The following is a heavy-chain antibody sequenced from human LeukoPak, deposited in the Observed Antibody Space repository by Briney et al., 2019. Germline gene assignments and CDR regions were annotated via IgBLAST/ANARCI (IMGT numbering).Heavy chain of an antibody. CDR2: IYYSGNT. V-gene: IGHV4-59*12. CDR1: GDSISSSY. Sequence: PSETLSLTCTVSGDSISSSYWSWIRQPPGKGLEWIGYIYYSGNTNYNPSLKSRVTISVDTSKNQFSLKLSSVTAADTAVYYCASVGEIDAFDIWGQGTMVTVSS. J-gene: IGHJ3*02. D-gene: IGHD3-10*01. CDR3: ASVGEIDAFDI.